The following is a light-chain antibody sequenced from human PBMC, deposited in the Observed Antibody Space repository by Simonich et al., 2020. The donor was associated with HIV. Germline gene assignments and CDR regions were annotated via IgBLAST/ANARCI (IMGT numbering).Light chain of an antibody. CDR3: QQSYRTPRT. V-gene: IGKV1-6*01. J-gene: IGKJ2*01. CDR1: QDIRND. Sequence: AIQMPQSPSPLSASVGDRVPITGRASQDIRNDLGGYQQKPGKAPKLLIYGASRLQSGVQSRFSGSGSGTDFTLTISSLQPEDFATYYCQQSYRTPRTFGQGTKLEIK. CDR2: GAS.